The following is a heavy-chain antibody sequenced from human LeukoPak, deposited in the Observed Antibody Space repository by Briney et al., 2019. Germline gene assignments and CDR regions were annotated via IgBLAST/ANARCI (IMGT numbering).Heavy chain of an antibody. CDR3: ARDLGSYGDYAFDI. J-gene: IGHJ3*02. V-gene: IGHV1-2*02. D-gene: IGHD4-17*01. CDR2: INPNSGGT. Sequence: ASVKVSCKASGYRFTSYDLNWVRQAPGQGLEWMGWINPNSGGTNYAQKFQGRVTMTRDTSISTAYMELSRLRSDDTAVYYCARDLGSYGDYAFDIWGQGTMVTVSS. CDR1: GYRFTSYD.